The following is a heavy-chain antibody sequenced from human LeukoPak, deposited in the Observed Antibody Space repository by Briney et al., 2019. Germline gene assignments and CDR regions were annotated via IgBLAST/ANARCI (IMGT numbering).Heavy chain of an antibody. Sequence: ESGPTLVKPTQTLTLTCTFSGFSLSTSGVGVGWIRQPPGKALEWLALIYWNDDKRYSPSLKSRLTITKDTSKNQVVLTMTNMDPVDTATYYCAHLSRSRLLFFNIRHRGVNSFDYWGQGTLVTVSS. V-gene: IGHV2-5*01. CDR2: IYWNDDK. D-gene: IGHD3-10*01. CDR3: AHLSRSRLLFFNIRHRGVNSFDY. CDR1: GFSLSTSGVG. J-gene: IGHJ4*02.